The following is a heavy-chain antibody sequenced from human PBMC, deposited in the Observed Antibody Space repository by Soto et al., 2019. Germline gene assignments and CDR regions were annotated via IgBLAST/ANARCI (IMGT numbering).Heavy chain of an antibody. CDR3: AVGGSYSA. J-gene: IGHJ5*02. V-gene: IGHV3-33*08. D-gene: IGHD1-26*01. Sequence: GGSLRLSCAASGFTFSSYAMSWVRQAPGKGLEWVAVIWYDGSNKYYADSVKGRFTISRDNSKNTLYLQMNSLRAEDTAVYYCAVGGSYSALGQGTLVTVSS. CDR1: GFTFSSYA. CDR2: IWYDGSNK.